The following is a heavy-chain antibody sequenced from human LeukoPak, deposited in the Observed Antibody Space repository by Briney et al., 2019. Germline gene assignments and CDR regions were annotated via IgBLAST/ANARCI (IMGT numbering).Heavy chain of an antibody. D-gene: IGHD1-26*01. CDR2: IDYSAST. CDR1: GGSISTYY. Sequence: SETLSLTCTVSGGSISTYYWSWIRQPPGEGLEWIAYIDYSASTNYNPSLKSRVTISVDTSKNQFSLKLNSVTAADTAVYYCARDSRRELLHAFDIWGQGTMVTVSS. V-gene: IGHV4-59*01. CDR3: ARDSRRELLHAFDI. J-gene: IGHJ3*02.